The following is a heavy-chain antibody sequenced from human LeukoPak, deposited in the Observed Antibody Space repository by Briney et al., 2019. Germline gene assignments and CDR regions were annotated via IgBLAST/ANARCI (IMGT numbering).Heavy chain of an antibody. CDR3: AKSPSGFDY. D-gene: IGHD1-26*01. CDR2: IYSGAAT. V-gene: IGHV3-53*01. Sequence: GGSLRLSCAASGFTVSSNYMNWVRQAPGKGLEWVSFIYSGAATFYADSVKGRFTISRDNSKNTLYLQMNSLRAEDTAVYYCAKSPSGFDYWGQGTLVTVSS. J-gene: IGHJ4*02. CDR1: GFTVSSNY.